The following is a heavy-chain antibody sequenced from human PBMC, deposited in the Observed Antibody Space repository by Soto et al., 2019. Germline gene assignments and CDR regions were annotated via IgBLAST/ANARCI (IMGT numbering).Heavy chain of an antibody. J-gene: IGHJ4*02. D-gene: IGHD3-10*01. V-gene: IGHV1-69*12. CDR1: GGTFSSYA. CDR3: ARPRWVSGSYSSPYYFDY. CDR2: IIPIFGTA. Sequence: QVQLVQSGAEVKKPGSSVKVSCKASGGTFSSYAISWVRQAPGQGLEWMGGIIPIFGTANYAQKFQGRVTITADXXKXTDXMELSSLRSEDTAVYYCARPRWVSGSYSSPYYFDYWGQGTLVTVSS.